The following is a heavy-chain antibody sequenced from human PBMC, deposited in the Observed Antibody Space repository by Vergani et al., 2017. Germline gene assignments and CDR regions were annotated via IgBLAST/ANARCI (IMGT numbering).Heavy chain of an antibody. Sequence: EVQLVESGGGLVPPGRSLRLSCAASGFSFGDYAMTWVRQGPGKGLGWVSGISGSGVSAYYTYSVKGRFTISRDNSKNMLFLQMNNLRTEDTAIYYCAKQYFVSGNYLFDYWGQGTLVTVSS. J-gene: IGHJ4*02. CDR3: AKQYFVSGNYLFDY. V-gene: IGHV3-23*04. D-gene: IGHD3-10*01. CDR2: ISGSGVSA. CDR1: GFSFGDYA.